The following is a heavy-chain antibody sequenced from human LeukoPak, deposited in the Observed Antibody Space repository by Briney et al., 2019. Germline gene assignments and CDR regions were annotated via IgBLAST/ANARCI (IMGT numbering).Heavy chain of an antibody. J-gene: IGHJ5*02. CDR3: ASLDTAKQPLANH. Sequence: GGSLRLSCAGSGFTFSNYWMGWVRQAPGKGLEWVATIKQDGSDKYYVDSVKGRFTISKNSAKNSLYLQMNTLRVEDTAMYYCASLDTAKQPLANHWGQGTLVTVSS. D-gene: IGHD5-18*01. V-gene: IGHV3-7*03. CDR1: GFTFSNYW. CDR2: IKQDGSDK.